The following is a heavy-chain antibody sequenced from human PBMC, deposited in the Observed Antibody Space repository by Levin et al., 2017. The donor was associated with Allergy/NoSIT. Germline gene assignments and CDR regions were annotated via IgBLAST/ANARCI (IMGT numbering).Heavy chain of an antibody. CDR2: TYYRSKWYN. D-gene: IGHD3-10*01. CDR3: ARNGVTMVRGVIITFPDYYGMDV. CDR1: GDCVSSNSAA. Sequence: SQTLSLTCAISGDCVSSNSAAWNWIRQSPSRGLEWLGRTYYRSKWYNDYAVSVKSRITINPDTSKNQFSLQLNSVTPEDTAVYYCARNGVTMVRGVIITFPDYYGMDVWGQGTTVTVSS. J-gene: IGHJ6*02. V-gene: IGHV6-1*01.